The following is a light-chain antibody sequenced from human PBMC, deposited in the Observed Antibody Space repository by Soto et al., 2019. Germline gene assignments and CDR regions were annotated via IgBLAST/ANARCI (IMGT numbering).Light chain of an antibody. J-gene: IGKJ2*01. CDR1: QRVLYTPNNRNY. Sequence: DIVMTQSPDSLVVSLGERATINCRSGQRVLYTPNNRNYLAWYQQKPGQPPKLLIYWASTRESGVPDRFSGSGSGTDFTLTISSLQAEDVAVYFCQQYYSTPRTFGQGTKLEIK. CDR2: WAS. CDR3: QQYYSTPRT. V-gene: IGKV4-1*01.